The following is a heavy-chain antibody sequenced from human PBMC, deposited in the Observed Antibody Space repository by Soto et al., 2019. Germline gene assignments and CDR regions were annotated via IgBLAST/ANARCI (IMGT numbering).Heavy chain of an antibody. Sequence: GGSLRLSCAASGFTFSSYSMNWVRQAPGKGLEWVSSISSSSSYIYYADSVKGRFTISRDNAKNSLYLQMNSLRAEDTAVYYCARDLTGDYDYIWGSYRSLDYWGQGTLVTVSS. V-gene: IGHV3-21*01. CDR1: GFTFSSYS. CDR2: ISSSSSYI. CDR3: ARDLTGDYDYIWGSYRSLDY. J-gene: IGHJ4*02. D-gene: IGHD3-16*02.